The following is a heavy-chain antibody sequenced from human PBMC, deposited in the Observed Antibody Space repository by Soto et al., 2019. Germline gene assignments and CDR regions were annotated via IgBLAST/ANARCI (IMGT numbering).Heavy chain of an antibody. CDR3: ARSRAYFDY. V-gene: IGHV3-74*03. CDR1: GITFTSSY. J-gene: IGHJ4*02. CDR2: IDGDGRSI. Sequence: PGGSLRLSCAASGITFTSSYLHWVRQAPGKGLVWVSRIDGDGRSIEYADSVKGRFTISRDNAKSTLYLQMNSLRAEDTAVYYCARSRAYFDYWGQGTLVTVSS.